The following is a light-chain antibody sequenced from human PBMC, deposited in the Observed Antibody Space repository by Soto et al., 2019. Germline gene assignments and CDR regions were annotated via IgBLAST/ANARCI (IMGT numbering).Light chain of an antibody. CDR1: QGISRY. V-gene: IGKV1-39*01. CDR3: QQNYGTPGT. Sequence: DIQLTQSPSSLSASVGDRITITCRSSQGISRYLNWYQQRPGTAPKVLIFGANSLQSGVPSRFSGSGSGTEFTLTISSLQPEDFATYYCQQNYGTPGTFGQGTKVDIK. CDR2: GAN. J-gene: IGKJ1*01.